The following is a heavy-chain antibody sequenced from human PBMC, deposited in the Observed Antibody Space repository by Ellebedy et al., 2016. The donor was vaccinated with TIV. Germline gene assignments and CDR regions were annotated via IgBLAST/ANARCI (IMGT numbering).Heavy chain of an antibody. J-gene: IGHJ4*02. CDR2: LYYSGST. V-gene: IGHV4-59*01. CDR3: ARDFPCSGGSCYATH. Sequence: MPSETLSLTCTVSGGSISSYYWSWIRQPPWKGLEWIGYLYYSGSTNYNPSLKRRVTISVDTSKNQFSLKLSSVTAADTAVYYCARDFPCSGGSCYATHWGQGTLVTVSS. CDR1: GGSISSYY. D-gene: IGHD2-15*01.